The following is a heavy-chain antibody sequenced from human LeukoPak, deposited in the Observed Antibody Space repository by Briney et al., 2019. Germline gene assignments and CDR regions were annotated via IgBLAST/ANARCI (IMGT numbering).Heavy chain of an antibody. D-gene: IGHD5-12*01. J-gene: IGHJ6*02. V-gene: IGHV3-23*01. CDR3: AKCAFKSRGHDFYYYYGMDV. CDR2: ISGRGGST. Sequence: GGSLRLSCAASGFTFSSYAMSWVRQAPGKGLEWVSAISGRGGSTYYADSVKGRFTISRDNSKNTLYLQMNSLRAEDTAVYYCAKCAFKSRGHDFYYYYGMDVWGQGTTVTVSS. CDR1: GFTFSSYA.